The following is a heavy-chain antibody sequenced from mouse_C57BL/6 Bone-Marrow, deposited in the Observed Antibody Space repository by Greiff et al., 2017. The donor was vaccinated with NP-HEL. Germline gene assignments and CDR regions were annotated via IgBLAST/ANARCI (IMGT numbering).Heavy chain of an antibody. D-gene: IGHD1-1*01. Sequence: VQLQQPGAELVRPGTSVKLSCKASGYTFTSYWMHWVKQRPGQGLEWIGVIDPSDSYTNYNQKFKGKATLTVDTSSSTAYMQLSSLKSEDSAVYYCARVRYGSRYVAYWGQGTLVTVSA. CDR1: GYTFTSYW. V-gene: IGHV1-59*01. J-gene: IGHJ3*01. CDR2: IDPSDSYT. CDR3: ARVRYGSRYVAY.